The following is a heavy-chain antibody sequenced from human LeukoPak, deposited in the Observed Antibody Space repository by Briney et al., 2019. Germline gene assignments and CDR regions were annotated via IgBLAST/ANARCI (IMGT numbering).Heavy chain of an antibody. CDR1: GNTFTGYY. V-gene: IGHV1-2*02. Sequence: ASVKVSCKASGNTFTGYYMYWVRQAPGQGLEWMGWINPNSGGTNYAQKFQGRVTLTRDTSISTAYMELSRLRSDDTAVYYCARVHYDILTGYYIRFDPWGQGTLVTVSS. CDR3: ARVHYDILTGYYIRFDP. D-gene: IGHD3-9*01. CDR2: INPNSGGT. J-gene: IGHJ5*02.